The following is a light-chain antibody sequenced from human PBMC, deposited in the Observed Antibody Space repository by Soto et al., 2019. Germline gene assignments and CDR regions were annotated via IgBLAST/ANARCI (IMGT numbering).Light chain of an antibody. CDR1: HNDIGTYDY. V-gene: IGLV2-14*03. CDR2: GVT. J-gene: IGLJ1*01. Sequence: QSALTQPTSVSGSPGQSITVSCTGNHNDIGTYDYVSWYRQHPGRAPRLLIYGVTTRPSGISDRFSASKSGLTASLTISGLQPEDEADYYCSSFTSDHIYVFGPGTKVTVL. CDR3: SSFTSDHIYV.